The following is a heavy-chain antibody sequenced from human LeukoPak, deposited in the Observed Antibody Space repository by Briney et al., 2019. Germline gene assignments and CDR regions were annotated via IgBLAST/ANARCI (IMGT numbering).Heavy chain of an antibody. V-gene: IGHV1-2*04. CDR3: ARGGITGTTRGPTRLNDAFDI. CDR2: INPNSGGT. CDR1: GYTFTSYG. D-gene: IGHD1-20*01. Sequence: ASVKVSCKASGYTFTSYGISWVRQAPGQGLEWMGWINPNSGGTNYTQKFQGWVTMTRDTSISTAYMELSRLRSDDTAVYYCARGGITGTTRGPTRLNDAFDIWGQGTMVTVSS. J-gene: IGHJ3*02.